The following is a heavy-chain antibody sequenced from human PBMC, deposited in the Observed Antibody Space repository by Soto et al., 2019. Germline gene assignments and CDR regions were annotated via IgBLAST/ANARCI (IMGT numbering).Heavy chain of an antibody. Sequence: SETLSLTCTVSGGSVSSGSYYWSWIRQPPGKGLEWIGYIYYSGSTNYNPSLKSRVTISVDTSKNQFSLKLSSVTAADTAVYYCARILGYCSGGSCYPDIWGQGTMVTVSS. CDR3: ARILGYCSGGSCYPDI. D-gene: IGHD2-15*01. CDR1: GGSVSSGSYY. CDR2: IYYSGST. J-gene: IGHJ3*02. V-gene: IGHV4-61*01.